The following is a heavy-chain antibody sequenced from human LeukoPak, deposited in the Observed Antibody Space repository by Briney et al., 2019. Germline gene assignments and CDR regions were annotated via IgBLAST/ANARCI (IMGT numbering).Heavy chain of an antibody. CDR1: GFTFSSYN. J-gene: IGHJ4*02. CDR3: ARGDGGSLDY. Sequence: GGSLRLSCAASGFTFSSYNMNWVRQAPGKGLEWVSSISGSSSYIFYADSVKGRFTISRDNAKNSLYLQMNSLRAEDTAVYYCARGDGGSLDYWGQGTLVTVSS. D-gene: IGHD2-21*02. CDR2: ISGSSSYI. V-gene: IGHV3-21*01.